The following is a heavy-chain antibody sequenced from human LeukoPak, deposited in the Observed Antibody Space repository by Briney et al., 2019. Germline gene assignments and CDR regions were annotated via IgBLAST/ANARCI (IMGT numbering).Heavy chain of an antibody. CDR2: INPSGGST. CDR3: ATTRGADILTGRGVHY. D-gene: IGHD3-9*01. CDR1: GYTVTSYY. V-gene: IGHV1-46*01. Sequence: ASVKVSCKASGYTVTSYYMHWVRQAPGQGLEWMGIINPSGGSTSYAQKFQGRVTMTRDTSTSTVYMELSSLRSEDTAVYYCATTRGADILTGRGVHYWGQGTLVTVSS. J-gene: IGHJ4*02.